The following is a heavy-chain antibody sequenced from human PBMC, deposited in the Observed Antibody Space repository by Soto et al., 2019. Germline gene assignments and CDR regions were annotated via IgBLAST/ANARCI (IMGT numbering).Heavy chain of an antibody. CDR1: GFTFSNAW. J-gene: IGHJ6*02. Sequence: GGSLRLSCAASGFTFSNAWMSWVRQAPGKGLEWVGRIKSKTDGGTTDYAAPVKGRFTISRDDSKNTLYLQMNSLKTEDTAVYYCTTDYPAYYYGSGSYYGSYYGMDVWGQGTTVTVSS. V-gene: IGHV3-15*01. CDR2: IKSKTDGGTT. CDR3: TTDYPAYYYGSGSYYGSYYGMDV. D-gene: IGHD3-10*01.